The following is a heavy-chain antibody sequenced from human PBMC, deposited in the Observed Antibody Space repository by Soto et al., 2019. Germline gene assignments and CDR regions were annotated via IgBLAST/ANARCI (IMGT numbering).Heavy chain of an antibody. D-gene: IGHD2-2*01. CDR1: GGSISTYY. CDR3: ARGGMVIIPTATAFDY. V-gene: IGHV4-4*07. CDR2: IYASGST. Sequence: SETLSLTCTVSGGSISTYYWSWIRQPAGKGLEWIGRIYASGSTNYNPSLKSRVTMSVATSKNQFSLKLSSVTAADTAVYYCARGGMVIIPTATAFDYWGQGTLVTAPQ. J-gene: IGHJ4*02.